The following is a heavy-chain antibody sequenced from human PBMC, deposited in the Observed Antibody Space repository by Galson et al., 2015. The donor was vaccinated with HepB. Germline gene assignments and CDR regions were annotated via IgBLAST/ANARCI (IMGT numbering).Heavy chain of an antibody. CDR2: IWYDGSNK. Sequence: SLRLSCAASGFTFSSYGMHWVRQAPGKGLEWVAVIWYDGSNKYYADSVKGRFTISRDNSKNTLYLQMNSLRAEDTAVYYCARVGQFYDLSYYFDYWGQGTLVTVSS. CDR3: ARVGQFYDLSYYFDY. J-gene: IGHJ4*02. D-gene: IGHD2/OR15-2a*01. CDR1: GFTFSSYG. V-gene: IGHV3-33*01.